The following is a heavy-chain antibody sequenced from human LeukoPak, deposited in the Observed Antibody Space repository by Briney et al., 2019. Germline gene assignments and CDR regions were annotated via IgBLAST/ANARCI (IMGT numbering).Heavy chain of an antibody. CDR2: IYPGDSDT. CDR1: GYSFTNYW. CDR3: ARSYGYSSGWYYDY. V-gene: IGHV5-51*01. D-gene: IGHD6-19*01. Sequence: GESLKISCKGSGYSFTNYWIGRVRQMPGKGVEWMGVIYPGDSDTRYSPSFQGQVTISADKSISTAYLKLSSLKASDTAMYYCARSYGYSSGWYYDYWGQGTLVTVSS. J-gene: IGHJ4*02.